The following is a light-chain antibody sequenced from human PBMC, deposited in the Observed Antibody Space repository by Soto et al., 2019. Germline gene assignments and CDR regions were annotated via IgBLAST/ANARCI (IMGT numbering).Light chain of an antibody. CDR1: SSDVGSYNL. J-gene: IGLJ1*01. Sequence: QSALTQPASVSGSPGQSITISCTGISSDVGSYNLVSWYQQHPGKAPKVMIYEGSKRPSGVSSRFSGSQSGNTASLTISGLQAVDEADYYCCSYAGGSALNYVFGTGTKVTVL. CDR2: EGS. CDR3: CSYAGGSALNYV. V-gene: IGLV2-23*01.